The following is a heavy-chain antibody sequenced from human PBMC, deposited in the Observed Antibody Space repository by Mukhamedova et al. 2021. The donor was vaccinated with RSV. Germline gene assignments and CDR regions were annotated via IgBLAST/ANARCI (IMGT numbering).Heavy chain of an antibody. CDR3: AKLPYVGGYYFDS. CDR2: ISNFGDNT. V-gene: IGHV3-23*01. D-gene: IGHD3-16*01. Sequence: VRQAPGKGPEWLSTISNFGDNTFYADSVKGRFTISRDNSKNTLSLQMNSLRADDAAIYCCAKLPYVGGYYFDSLGQGTLVTVSS. J-gene: IGHJ4*02.